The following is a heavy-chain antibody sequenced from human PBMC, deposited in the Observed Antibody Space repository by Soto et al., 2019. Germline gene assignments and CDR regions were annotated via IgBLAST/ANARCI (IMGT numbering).Heavy chain of an antibody. CDR2: IYWDKDK. CDR1: GFSLRTSGVG. D-gene: IGHD2-21*02. CDR3: AQSRCGRDCLKSNASHHYYGVDL. Sequence: QITLKESGPTLVKPTQTLTLTCTFSGFSLRTSGVGVGWIRQPPGKALEWLALIYWDKDKRYSPSLKSRLTTPKDTSENQVIITKPNSDQLHTAKCCRAQSRCGRDCLKSNASHHYYGVDLW. V-gene: IGHV2-5*02. J-gene: IGHJ6*01.